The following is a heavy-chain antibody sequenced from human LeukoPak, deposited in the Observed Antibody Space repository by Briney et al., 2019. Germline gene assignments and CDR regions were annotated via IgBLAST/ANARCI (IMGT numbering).Heavy chain of an antibody. CDR2: IYSGGGYT. J-gene: IGHJ6*03. D-gene: IGHD7-27*01. V-gene: IGHV1-2*02. Sequence: ASVKVSCKASGYNFNTDNMHWMRQAPGQRLEWMGIIYSGGGYTSAQKFQGRVTMTRDTSISTAYMELSRLRSDDTAVYYCARVTGGYYYYYYMDVWGKGTTVTVSS. CDR1: GYNFNTDN. CDR3: ARVTGGYYYYYYMDV.